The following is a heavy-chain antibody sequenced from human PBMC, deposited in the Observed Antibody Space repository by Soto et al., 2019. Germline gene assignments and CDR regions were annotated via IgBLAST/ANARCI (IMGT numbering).Heavy chain of an antibody. J-gene: IGHJ4*02. Sequence: QVQLQESGPGLVKPSETLSLTCTVSGGSINSYYWSWIRQPPGKGLEWIGYIYYSGSTNYNPPLKSRVTISVVTSKNQFSLKLRSVTGADTAVYYCARRYGGNFDYWGQGTLVTVSS. V-gene: IGHV4-59*01. CDR2: IYYSGST. D-gene: IGHD1-26*01. CDR1: GGSINSYY. CDR3: ARRYGGNFDY.